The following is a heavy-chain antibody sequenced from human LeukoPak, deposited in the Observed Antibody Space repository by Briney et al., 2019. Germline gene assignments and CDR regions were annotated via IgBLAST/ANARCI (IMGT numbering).Heavy chain of an antibody. D-gene: IGHD2-15*01. CDR1: GFTFSSYW. V-gene: IGHV3-74*01. CDR2: INSDGSST. J-gene: IGHJ5*02. Sequence: GGSLRLSCAASGFTFSSYWMHWVRQAPGKGLVWVSRINSDGSSTSYADSVKGRFTTSRDNAKNTLYLQMNSLRAEDTAVYYCAPDCSGGSCYDNNWFDPWGQGTLVTVSS. CDR3: APDCSGGSCYDNNWFDP.